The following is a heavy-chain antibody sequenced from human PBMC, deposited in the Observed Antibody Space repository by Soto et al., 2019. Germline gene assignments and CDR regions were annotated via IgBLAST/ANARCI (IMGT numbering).Heavy chain of an antibody. J-gene: IGHJ4*02. Sequence: GPEVKNPGASVRVSCVASGYAFTSYGVNWVRQAPGQGLEWMGWIAPHSGRTTYLPKFQGRVTMTADVSTNTAYIELRSLKSEDTGIYFCARAATGSYHSAYWGQGTVVTVSS. CDR2: IAPHSGRT. CDR1: GYAFTSYG. D-gene: IGHD3-10*01. CDR3: ARAATGSYHSAY. V-gene: IGHV1-18*04.